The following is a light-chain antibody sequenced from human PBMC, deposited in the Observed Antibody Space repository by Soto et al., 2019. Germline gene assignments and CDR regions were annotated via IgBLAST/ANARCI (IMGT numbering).Light chain of an antibody. V-gene: IGKV1-39*01. CDR1: QSISSY. CDR3: QQSYSTPFT. CDR2: AAS. Sequence: DIQMTQSPSSLSTSVGDRVTITCRASQSISSYLNWYQQKPGKAPELLIYAASSLQSGVPSRFSGSGSGTDFTLTISSLQPEDFATYYCQQSYSTPFTVGPGTKVDIK. J-gene: IGKJ3*01.